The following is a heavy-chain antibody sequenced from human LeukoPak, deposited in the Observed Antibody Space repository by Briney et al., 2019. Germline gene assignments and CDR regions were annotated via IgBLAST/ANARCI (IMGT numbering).Heavy chain of an antibody. Sequence: PGGSLRLSCAASGFTFSSYGMHWVRQAPGRGLEWVSSISSSSNYIYYADSVKGRFTISRDNAKNSLYLQMNSLRAEDTAVYYCARGTGAFDYWGQGTLVTVSS. CDR1: GFTFSSYG. D-gene: IGHD4/OR15-4a*01. CDR2: ISSSSNYI. J-gene: IGHJ4*02. CDR3: ARGTGAFDY. V-gene: IGHV3-21*01.